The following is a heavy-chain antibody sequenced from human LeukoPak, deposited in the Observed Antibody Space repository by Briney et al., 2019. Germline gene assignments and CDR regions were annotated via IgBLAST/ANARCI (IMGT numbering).Heavy chain of an antibody. D-gene: IGHD3-22*01. V-gene: IGHV7-4-1*02. Sequence: GASVKVSCKASGYTFTSYAMNWVRQAPGQGLEWMGWINTNTGNPTYAQGFTGRFVFSLDTSVSTAYLQISSLKAEDTAVYYCARVGSPYDSSGYLFDPWGQGTLVTVSS. CDR2: INTNTGNP. J-gene: IGHJ5*02. CDR1: GYTFTSYA. CDR3: ARVGSPYDSSGYLFDP.